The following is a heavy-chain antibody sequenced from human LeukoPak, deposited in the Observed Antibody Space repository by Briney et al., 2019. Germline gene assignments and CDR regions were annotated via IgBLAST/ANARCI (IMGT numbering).Heavy chain of an antibody. V-gene: IGHV4-4*07. CDR1: GGSFSSYY. CDR3: ARDRLGATGHWRIDV. Sequence: SETLSLTCTVSGGSFSSYYWTWIRQPAGKGLEWIGRIYNSGTTNYSPSLESRVSMSLDTSKNRFSLSLSSVTAADTAVYYCARDRLGATGHWRIDVWGRGTLVTVSS. D-gene: IGHD1-26*01. CDR2: IYNSGTT. J-gene: IGHJ2*01.